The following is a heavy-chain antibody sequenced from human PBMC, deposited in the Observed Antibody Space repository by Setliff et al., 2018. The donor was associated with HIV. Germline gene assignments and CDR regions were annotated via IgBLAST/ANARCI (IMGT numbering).Heavy chain of an antibody. V-gene: IGHV4-4*07. D-gene: IGHD3-16*01. Sequence: SETLSLTCTVSGGSISSYYWSWIRQPAGKGLEWIGRIYASGRTNYNPSLKSRVTLSVDTSKNQFSLKVTSVTAADTAVYYCARERSLITNRRYFDSWGQGTLVTVSS. J-gene: IGHJ4*02. CDR3: ARERSLITNRRYFDS. CDR1: GGSISSYY. CDR2: IYASGRT.